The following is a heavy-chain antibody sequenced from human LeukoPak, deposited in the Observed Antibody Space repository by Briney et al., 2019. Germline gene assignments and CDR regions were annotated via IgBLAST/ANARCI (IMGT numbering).Heavy chain of an antibody. CDR3: ARGRGQRGGMDV. J-gene: IGHJ6*02. Sequence: ASVKVSCKASGYTFTSYDINWVRQATGQGLEWMGWMNPNSGNTGYAQKFQGRVTMTRNTSISTAYMELSSLRSEDTAVYYRARGRGQRGGMDVWGQGTTVTVSS. V-gene: IGHV1-8*01. CDR2: MNPNSGNT. CDR1: GYTFTSYD. D-gene: IGHD2-2*01.